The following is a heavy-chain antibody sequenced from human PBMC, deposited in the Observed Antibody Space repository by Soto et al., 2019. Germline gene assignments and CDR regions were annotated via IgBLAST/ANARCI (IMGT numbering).Heavy chain of an antibody. Sequence: QMQVVQSGPEVKRPGTSVKVPCKASGFSFTNSAVQWVRQARGQRLEWIGYIIIAGGGTKYAQNLQGRITITRDMSTSTAYMELSSLRSEDTAIYYCAAELYTGDRCCSFDIWGQGTVVTVSS. CDR1: GFSFTNSA. V-gene: IGHV1-58*01. J-gene: IGHJ3*02. D-gene: IGHD2-15*01. CDR3: AAELYTGDRCCSFDI. CDR2: IIIAGGGT.